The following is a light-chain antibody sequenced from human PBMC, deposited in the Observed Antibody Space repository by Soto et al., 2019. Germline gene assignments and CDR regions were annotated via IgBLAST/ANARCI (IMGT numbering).Light chain of an antibody. V-gene: IGKV1-12*01. Sequence: DIQMTQSPSTVSASVGDGVTITCRASQPISSWLAWFRQRPGKAPERLIYAASTLHSGVPSRFSGSGSGTDFALTISGLQPEDFATYYCQQASSFPHTFGQGTRVDIK. CDR1: QPISSW. CDR2: AAS. CDR3: QQASSFPHT. J-gene: IGKJ2*01.